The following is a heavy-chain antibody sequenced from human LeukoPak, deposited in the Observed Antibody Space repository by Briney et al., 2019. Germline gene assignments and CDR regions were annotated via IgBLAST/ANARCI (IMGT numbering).Heavy chain of an antibody. CDR2: TYYSGST. CDR3: ARGTYGSGSYLPSYYFDY. CDR1: GGSISSYY. D-gene: IGHD3-10*01. J-gene: IGHJ4*02. V-gene: IGHV4-59*01. Sequence: PSETLSLTCTVSGGSISSYYWSWIRQPPGKGLEWIGYTYYSGSTNYNPSLKSRVTISVDTSKNQFSLKLSSVTAADTAVYYCARGTYGSGSYLPSYYFDYWGQGTLVTVPS.